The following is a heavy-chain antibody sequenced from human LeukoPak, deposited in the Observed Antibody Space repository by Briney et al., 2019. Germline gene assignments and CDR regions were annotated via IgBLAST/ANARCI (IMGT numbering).Heavy chain of an antibody. D-gene: IGHD3-10*01. Sequence: GGSLRLSCAGSGFPFSSHGMNWVRQAPGKGLEWVSGISPGGPTYYADSVKGRFTISGDDSKNTLYLQMKNLRADDTAVYYCARASGENYYGSGAFDYWGQGTLVTVSS. J-gene: IGHJ4*02. CDR1: GFPFSSHG. V-gene: IGHV3-23*01. CDR2: ISPGGPT. CDR3: ARASGENYYGSGAFDY.